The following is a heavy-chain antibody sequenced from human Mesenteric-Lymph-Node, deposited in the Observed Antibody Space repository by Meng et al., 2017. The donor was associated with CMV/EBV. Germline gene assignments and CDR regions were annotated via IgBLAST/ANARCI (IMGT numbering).Heavy chain of an antibody. Sequence: ASVKVSCKASGYTFTSYGISWVRQAPGQGLEWMGWISAYNGNTNYAQKLQGRVTMTTDTSTSTAYMELRSLRSDDTAVYYCERSGYCSSTSCYIYYYYYGMDVWGQGTTVTVSS. CDR1: GYTFTSYG. V-gene: IGHV1-18*01. CDR2: ISAYNGNT. D-gene: IGHD2-2*01. CDR3: ERSGYCSSTSCYIYYYYYGMDV. J-gene: IGHJ6*02.